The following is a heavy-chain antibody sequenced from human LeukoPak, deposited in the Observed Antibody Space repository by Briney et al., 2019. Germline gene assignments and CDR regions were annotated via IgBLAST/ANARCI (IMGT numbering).Heavy chain of an antibody. V-gene: IGHV4-39*01. Sequence: PSETLSLTCTVSGGSISSSSYYWGWLRQPPGKGLEWIGSIYYSGSTYYNPSLKSRVTISVDTSKNQFSPKLSSVTAADTAVYYCARLDVEVGSGPFDYWGQGTLVTVSS. CDR3: ARLDVEVGSGPFDY. D-gene: IGHD2-15*01. CDR2: IYYSGST. J-gene: IGHJ4*02. CDR1: GGSISSSSYY.